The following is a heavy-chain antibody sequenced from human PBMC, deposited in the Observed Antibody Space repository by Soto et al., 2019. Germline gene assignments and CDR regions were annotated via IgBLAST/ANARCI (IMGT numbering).Heavy chain of an antibody. V-gene: IGHV4-59*01. J-gene: IGHJ4*02. CDR3: ARHSQNGPPLWFGELLS. D-gene: IGHD3-10*01. Sequence: QEQLQESGPGLVKPSETLSLTCTVSGASISSYYWSWIRQPPGKGLDWIGYIHYSGSINYNPSLKSRVIISIDTSKNQSSLNLSSVTAADTAVYYCARHSQNGPPLWFGELLSWGQGTLVTVSS. CDR1: GASISSYY. CDR2: IHYSGSI.